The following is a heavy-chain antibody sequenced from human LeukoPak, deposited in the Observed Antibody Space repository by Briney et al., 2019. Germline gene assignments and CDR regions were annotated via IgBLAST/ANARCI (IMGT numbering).Heavy chain of an antibody. CDR2: INPNSGGT. D-gene: IGHD5-18*01. V-gene: IGHV1-2*02. CDR3: ARVRLRGYSYGYDY. Sequence: ASVKVSCKASGYTFTGYYMHWVRQAPGQGLEWMGWINPNSGGTNYAQKFQGRVTMTRDTSISTAYMELSRLRSDDTAVYYCARVRLRGYSYGYDYWGQGTLVTVSS. CDR1: GYTFTGYY. J-gene: IGHJ4*02.